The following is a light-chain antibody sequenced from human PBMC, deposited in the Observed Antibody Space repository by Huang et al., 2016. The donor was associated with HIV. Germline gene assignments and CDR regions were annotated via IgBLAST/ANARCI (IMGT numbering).Light chain of an antibody. V-gene: IGKV1-5*03. CDR1: QSVSTR. J-gene: IGKJ3*01. CDR2: EAS. CDR3: QQYNTFT. Sequence: DIQMTQSPSTLSAAIGDRVTITCRASQSVSTRLAWYQRKPGKAPRLLIQEASSLGSGVLSRFSGRGSGTEFTLPISSLQPDDSATYSCQQYNTFTFGPGTKVDI.